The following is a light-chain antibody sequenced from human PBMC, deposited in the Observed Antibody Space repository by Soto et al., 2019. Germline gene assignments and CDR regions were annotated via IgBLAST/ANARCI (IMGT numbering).Light chain of an antibody. Sequence: NVLTQSPGTLSLSPGDRASLSCRASQSVSNNYLAWHQQRPGQAPRLLIFGASNRATGVPDRFTGSASGTDFTLTISSLQPEDFATYYCQQTYTTPEITFGQGTRLEIK. CDR3: QQTYTTPEIT. V-gene: IGKV3-20*01. CDR1: QSVSNNY. J-gene: IGKJ5*01. CDR2: GAS.